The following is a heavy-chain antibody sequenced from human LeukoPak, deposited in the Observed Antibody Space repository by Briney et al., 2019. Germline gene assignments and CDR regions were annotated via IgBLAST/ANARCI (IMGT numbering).Heavy chain of an antibody. D-gene: IGHD5-18*01. Sequence: KASETLSLTCTVSGGSISSGDYYWSWIRQPPGKGLEWFGNIYYSGSTYYNPSLKSRVTISVDTSKNQFSLKLSSVTAADTAVYYCARDGTRGYSYAYAFDYWGQGTLVTVSS. CDR1: GGSISSGDYY. CDR3: ARDGTRGYSYAYAFDY. J-gene: IGHJ4*02. CDR2: IYYSGST. V-gene: IGHV4-30-4*01.